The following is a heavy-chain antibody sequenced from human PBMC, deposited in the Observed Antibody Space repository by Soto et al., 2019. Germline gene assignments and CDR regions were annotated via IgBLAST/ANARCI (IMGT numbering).Heavy chain of an antibody. D-gene: IGHD1-1*01. CDR3: ARGKGMEENYFYHGMDI. V-gene: IGHV1-3*01. CDR1: GYTFSTYG. J-gene: IGHJ6*02. Sequence: ASVKVSCKASGYTFSTYGMHWVRQAPGQSLEWMGWLNGGTGQTRYSQKFQDRVIITRDTSASTGYMELSRLRSEDTAIYYCARGKGMEENYFYHGMDIWGQGTTVTASS. CDR2: LNGGTGQT.